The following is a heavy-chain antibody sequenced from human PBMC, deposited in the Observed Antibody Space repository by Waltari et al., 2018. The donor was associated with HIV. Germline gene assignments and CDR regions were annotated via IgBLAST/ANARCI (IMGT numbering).Heavy chain of an antibody. J-gene: IGHJ4*02. CDR3: ARVAPIAAAADY. CDR2: INPNSGGT. Sequence: QVQLVQSGAEVKKPGASVKVSCKASGYTFTGYYMHRVRQAPGQGLEWMGRINPNSGGTNYAQKLQGRVTMTRDTSISTAYMELSRLRSDDTAVYYCARVAPIAAAADYWGQGTLVTVSS. CDR1: GYTFTGYY. D-gene: IGHD6-13*01. V-gene: IGHV1-2*06.